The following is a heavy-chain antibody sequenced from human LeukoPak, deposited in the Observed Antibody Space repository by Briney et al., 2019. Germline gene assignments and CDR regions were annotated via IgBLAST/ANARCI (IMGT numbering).Heavy chain of an antibody. J-gene: IGHJ4*02. CDR3: AKGVRTETYYNAFD. Sequence: GGSLRLSCAASGFTFSSYAMHWVRQAPGMGLEWVAVISHDENNIYYADSVKGRFTISGDTSKNTVYLQMSSLRPEDTALYYCAKGVRTETYYNAFDWGQGTLVTVSS. D-gene: IGHD3-10*01. CDR1: GFTFSSYA. CDR2: ISHDENNI. V-gene: IGHV3-30*18.